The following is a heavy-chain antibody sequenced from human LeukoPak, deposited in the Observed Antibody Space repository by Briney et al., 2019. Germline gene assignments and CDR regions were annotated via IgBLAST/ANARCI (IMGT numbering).Heavy chain of an antibody. CDR1: GGSISSSSYS. CDR2: IYYSGST. V-gene: IGHV4-39*01. D-gene: IGHD3-22*01. CDR3: ARLNSSGYRATLRYFDY. J-gene: IGHJ4*02. Sequence: SETLSLTCTVSGGSISSSSYSWGWIRQPPGKGLEWIGSIYYSGSTYYNPSLKSRVTISVDTSKNQFSLKLSSVTAADTAVYYCARLNSSGYRATLRYFDYWGQGTLVTVSS.